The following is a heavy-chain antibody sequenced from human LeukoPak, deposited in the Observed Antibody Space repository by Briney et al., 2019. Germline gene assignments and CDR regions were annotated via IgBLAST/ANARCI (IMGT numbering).Heavy chain of an antibody. CDR1: GGSISSSNW. J-gene: IGHJ6*02. V-gene: IGHV4-4*02. CDR2: IYHSGST. CDR3: ARANQGDSSGYYYVRYYYYYGMDV. D-gene: IGHD3-22*01. Sequence: PAETLSLTCAVSGGSISSSNWWSWVRQPPGKGLEWIGEIYHSGSTNYNPSLKSRVTILVDKSKNQFSLKLSSVTAADTAVYYCARANQGDSSGYYYVRYYYYYGMDVWGQGTTVTVSS.